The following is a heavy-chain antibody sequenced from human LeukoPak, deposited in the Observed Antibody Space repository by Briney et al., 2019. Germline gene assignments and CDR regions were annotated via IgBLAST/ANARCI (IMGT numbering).Heavy chain of an antibody. J-gene: IGHJ4*02. CDR3: ASLTDDILTGYPRDY. CDR2: ISSSGSTI. CDR1: GFTFSNYE. V-gene: IGHV3-48*03. Sequence: GGSLRLSCAASGFTFSNYEMHWVRQAPGKGLEWVSYISSSGSTIYYADSVKGRFTISRDNAKNSLYLQMNSLRAEDTAVYYCASLTDDILTGYPRDYWGQGTLVTVSS. D-gene: IGHD3-9*01.